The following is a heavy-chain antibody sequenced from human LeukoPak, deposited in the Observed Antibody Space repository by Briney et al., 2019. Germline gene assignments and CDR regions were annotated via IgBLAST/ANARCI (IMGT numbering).Heavy chain of an antibody. D-gene: IGHD3-22*01. CDR2: IYYSGST. CDR3: ARRPLTMIVVRNKNWFDP. V-gene: IGHV4-39*07. CDR1: GGSISSSSYY. J-gene: IGHJ5*02. Sequence: SETLSLTCTVSGGSISSSSYYWGWIRQPPGKGLEWIGSIYYSGSTYYNPSLKSRVTISVDTSKNQFSLKLSSVTAADTAVYYCARRPLTMIVVRNKNWFDPWGQGTLVTVSS.